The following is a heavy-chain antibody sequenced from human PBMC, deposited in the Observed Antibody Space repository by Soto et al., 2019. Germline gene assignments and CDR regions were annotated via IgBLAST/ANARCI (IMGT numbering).Heavy chain of an antibody. CDR3: ARAAYYYGSGSYLDYYYYYMDV. V-gene: IGHV1-46*03. J-gene: IGHJ6*03. Sequence: ASVKVSCKASGYTFTSYYMHWVRQPPGRGLEWMGIINPSGGSTSYAQKFQGRVTMTRDTSTSTVYMELSSLRSEDTAVYYCARAAYYYGSGSYLDYYYYYMDVWGKGTTVTVSS. CDR1: GYTFTSYY. D-gene: IGHD3-10*01. CDR2: INPSGGST.